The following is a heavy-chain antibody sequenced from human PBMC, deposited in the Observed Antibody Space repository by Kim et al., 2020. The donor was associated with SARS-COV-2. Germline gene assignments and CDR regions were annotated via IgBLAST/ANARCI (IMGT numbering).Heavy chain of an antibody. CDR3: ARGAMVRGEAYGMDV. D-gene: IGHD3-10*01. V-gene: IGHV1-69*04. J-gene: IGHJ6*02. Sequence: QKYQGRVTITADKSTSTAYMERSSLRSEDTAVYYCARGAMVRGEAYGMDVWGQGTTVTVSS.